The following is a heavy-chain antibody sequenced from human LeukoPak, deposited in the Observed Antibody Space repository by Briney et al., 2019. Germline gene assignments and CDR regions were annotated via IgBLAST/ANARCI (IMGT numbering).Heavy chain of an antibody. CDR1: GYTFTSYD. Sequence: ASVKVSCKASGYTFTSYDINWVRQATGQGLAWMGWMNPNSCNTGYAQKFQGRVTMTRNTSISTAYMELSSLRSEDTAVYYCARVNYDSSGYSFFDYWGQGTLVTVSS. D-gene: IGHD3-22*01. V-gene: IGHV1-8*01. CDR3: ARVNYDSSGYSFFDY. J-gene: IGHJ4*02. CDR2: MNPNSCNT.